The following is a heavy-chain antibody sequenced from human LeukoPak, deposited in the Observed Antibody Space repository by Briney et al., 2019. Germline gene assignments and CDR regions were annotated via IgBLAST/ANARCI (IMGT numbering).Heavy chain of an antibody. J-gene: IGHJ3*02. Sequence: SETLSLTCTVPGGSISSYYWSWIRQPPGKGLEWIGYIYTSGSTNYNPSLKSRVTISVDTSKSQFSLKLSFVTAADTAVYYCARRVVVAATLGAFDIWGQGTMVTVSS. CDR1: GGSISSYY. CDR2: IYTSGST. V-gene: IGHV4-4*09. D-gene: IGHD2-15*01. CDR3: ARRVVVAATLGAFDI.